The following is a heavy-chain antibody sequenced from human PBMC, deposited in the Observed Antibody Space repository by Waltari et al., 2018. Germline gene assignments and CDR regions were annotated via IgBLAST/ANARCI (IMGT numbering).Heavy chain of an antibody. CDR1: GFTFDDYA. CDR3: AKGHSGSYGLDS. Sequence: EVQLVESGGGLVQPGRSLRLSCAASGFTFDDYAMHWVRQAPGKGLECVSGISWNSGNIGYADSVKGRFTISRDNAKNSLYLQMNSLRTGDTALYYCAKGHSGSYGLDSWGQGTLVTVSP. CDR2: ISWNSGNI. D-gene: IGHD1-26*01. V-gene: IGHV3-9*01. J-gene: IGHJ4*02.